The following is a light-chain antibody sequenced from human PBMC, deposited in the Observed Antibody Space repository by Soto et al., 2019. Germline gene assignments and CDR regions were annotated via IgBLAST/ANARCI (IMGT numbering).Light chain of an antibody. J-gene: IGKJ2*01. V-gene: IGKV3-15*01. Sequence: EIVLTQSPATLSVSPGEGATLSCRTSQIIGTNLARYQQKPGQAPRLLIYGAFIRAPGFPVRFRGTGSGSEFTLTISSLQSEDGALYFCQQYDKWPYTFGQGTNLALK. CDR3: QQYDKWPYT. CDR1: QIIGTN. CDR2: GAF.